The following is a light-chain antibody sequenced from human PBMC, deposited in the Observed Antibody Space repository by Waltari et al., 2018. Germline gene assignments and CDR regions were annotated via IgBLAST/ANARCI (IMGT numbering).Light chain of an antibody. J-gene: IGKJ4*01. CDR3: HQRSNWPLT. V-gene: IGKV3-11*01. CDR1: QSVYTY. Sequence: EIVLTQSPATLSLSPGDTATVSCRASQSVYTYLAWYQHKPGQVPRPLIYDASKRATGVPARFSGSGSGADFTLIISSLEPEDFAVYYCHQRSNWPLTFGGGTKVDIK. CDR2: DAS.